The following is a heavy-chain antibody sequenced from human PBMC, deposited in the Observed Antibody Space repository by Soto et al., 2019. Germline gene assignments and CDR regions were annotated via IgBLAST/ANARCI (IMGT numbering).Heavy chain of an antibody. CDR2: IRPYNGNT. CDR1: GYTFTSYG. J-gene: IGHJ4*02. V-gene: IGHV1-18*01. Sequence: QVQLVQSGAEVKKPGASVKVSCKASGYTFTSYGISWVRQAPGQGLEWMGWIRPYNGNTNYAQKLQGRVTTTTDTPTSTAYMELRGLRSDDTAVYYCARDAPPEDYWGQGTLVTVSS. CDR3: ARDAPPEDY.